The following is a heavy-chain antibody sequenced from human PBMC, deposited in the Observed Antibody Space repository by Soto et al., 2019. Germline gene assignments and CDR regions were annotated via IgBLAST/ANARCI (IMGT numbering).Heavy chain of an antibody. J-gene: IGHJ4*02. CDR1: GDIFTSYY. CDR3: SRVDPGETSPFDH. V-gene: IGHV1-46*03. D-gene: IGHD3-10*01. Sequence: ASVKVSCKASGDIFTSYYIHWVRQAPGQGLEWMGWINPFDGSRMFAQSFQGRVTMTRDTSTSTVYMEVSSLRSEDTAVYYCSRVDPGETSPFDHWGRG. CDR2: INPFDGSR.